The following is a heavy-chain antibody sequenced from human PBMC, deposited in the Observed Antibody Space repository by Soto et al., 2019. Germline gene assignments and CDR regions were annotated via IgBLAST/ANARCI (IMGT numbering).Heavy chain of an antibody. V-gene: IGHV1-46*01. CDR2: INPSGGST. Sequence: QVQLVQSGAEVKKPGASVKVSCKASGYTFTSYYMHWVRQAPGQGLEWMGIINPSGGSTSYAQKFQGRVTMTRDTSTSTVYMELSSLRSEDTAVYYCARDQSHTTVTNNWFDPWGQGTLVTVSS. J-gene: IGHJ5*02. CDR1: GYTFTSYY. CDR3: ARDQSHTTVTNNWFDP. D-gene: IGHD4-17*01.